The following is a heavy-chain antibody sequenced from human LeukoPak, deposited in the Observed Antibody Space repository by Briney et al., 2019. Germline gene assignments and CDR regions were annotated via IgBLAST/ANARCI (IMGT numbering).Heavy chain of an antibody. CDR1: GFTFRDYS. Sequence: PGGSLRLSCAASGFTFRDYSTHWVRQAPGKGLEWLATLSSDGIKTNYADSVKGRFTISRDISKNTLYLHMNILRTEDTSLYYCAKDLMCGLYRPLDLWGQGTLVTVSS. CDR2: LSSDGIKT. CDR3: AKDLMCGLYRPLDL. J-gene: IGHJ5*02. V-gene: IGHV3-30*18. D-gene: IGHD6-19*01.